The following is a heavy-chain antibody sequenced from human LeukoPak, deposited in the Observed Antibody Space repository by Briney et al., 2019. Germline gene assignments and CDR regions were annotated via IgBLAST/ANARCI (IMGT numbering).Heavy chain of an antibody. J-gene: IGHJ4*02. D-gene: IGHD4-11*01. CDR1: GYTFSDFG. CDR3: SRSFYSSSWYYFDL. V-gene: IGHV1-18*01. Sequence: ASVKVSCKASGYTFSDFGITWVRQAPGQGPEWMGWIKIGEGTTHSAQKFQDRVSMTKDRSSNTAFLELRSLRSDDTAVYFCSRSFYSSSWYYFDLWGQGTLVTVSS. CDR2: IKIGEGTT.